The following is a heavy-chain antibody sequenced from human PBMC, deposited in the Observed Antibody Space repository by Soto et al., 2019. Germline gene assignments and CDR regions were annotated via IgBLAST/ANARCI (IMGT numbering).Heavy chain of an antibody. CDR1: GFTFTSYT. Sequence: GGSLRLSCAASGFTFTSYTMNWVRQAPGKGLEWVSSISSSSDYIYYADSMKGRVTISRDNAKNSLFLDMNSLTGEDTAVYYCARERVYATGPIDFWGQGTLVTVSS. CDR2: ISSSSDYI. CDR3: ARERVYATGPIDF. D-gene: IGHD6-13*01. J-gene: IGHJ4*02. V-gene: IGHV3-21*06.